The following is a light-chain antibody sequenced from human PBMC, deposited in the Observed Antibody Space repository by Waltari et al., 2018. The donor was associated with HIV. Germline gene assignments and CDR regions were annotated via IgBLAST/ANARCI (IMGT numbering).Light chain of an antibody. V-gene: IGLV2-23*01. J-gene: IGLJ2*01. CDR3: CSYAGSSNVV. Sequence: QSALTQPASVSGSPGQSITISCTGTSSDVGSYNLVSWYQQHPGKAPKLMIYEGSKRPSGVSKRFSGSKSGNTASLTISGLQAEDEADYYCCSYAGSSNVVFGGGTKLTVL. CDR1: SSDVGSYNL. CDR2: EGS.